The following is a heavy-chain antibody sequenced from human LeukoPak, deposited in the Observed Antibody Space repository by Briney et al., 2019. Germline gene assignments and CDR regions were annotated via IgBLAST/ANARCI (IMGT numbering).Heavy chain of an antibody. D-gene: IGHD6-6*01. Sequence: SETLSLTCTVPGGSISSSTYYWVWIRQPPGKGLEWIGSIYYSGSTYYSPSLKSRVTISVDTSKNQFSLKLSSVTAADTAVYYCARATYSSSSLDYWGQGTLVTVSS. CDR1: GGSISSSTYY. CDR3: ARATYSSSSLDY. V-gene: IGHV4-39*01. CDR2: IYYSGST. J-gene: IGHJ4*02.